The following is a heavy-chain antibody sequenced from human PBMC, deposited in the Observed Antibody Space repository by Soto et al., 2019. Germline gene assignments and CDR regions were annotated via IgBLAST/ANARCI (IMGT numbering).Heavy chain of an antibody. CDR2: TYQSGSA. CDR1: GHSISSGGYS. Sequence: TLSLTCTLSGHSISSGGYSWTWIRQTPGKGLEWIGYTYQSGSAYYNPSLKSRVTISVDRSKNQFSLNLTSVTAADTAVYYCARDYYGFDVGGQGTSVTVSS. J-gene: IGHJ6*02. V-gene: IGHV4-30-2*01. CDR3: ARDYYGFDV.